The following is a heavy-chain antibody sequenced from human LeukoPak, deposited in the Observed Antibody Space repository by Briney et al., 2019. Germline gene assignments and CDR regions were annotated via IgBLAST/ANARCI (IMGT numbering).Heavy chain of an antibody. D-gene: IGHD4-17*01. CDR1: GFTFSNTW. V-gene: IGHV3-15*01. CDR3: TSGTVSTSDYAMDV. Sequence: GGSLRLSCTASGFTFSNTWMNWVRQAPGKGLEWVGRIKRKFEGDTTEYAAPVKGRFTISRDDSKNTLYLQMDSLKTEDTAVFYCTSGTVSTSDYAMDVWGQGTTVTVSS. CDR2: IKRKFEGDTT. J-gene: IGHJ6*02.